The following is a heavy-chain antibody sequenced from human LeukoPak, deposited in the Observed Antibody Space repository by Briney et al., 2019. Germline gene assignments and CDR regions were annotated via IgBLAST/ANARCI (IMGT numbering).Heavy chain of an antibody. Sequence: HPGGSLRLSCAASGFTFSSYAMSWVRQAPGKGLEWVSAISGSGGSTYYADSVKGRFTISRDKSKNTLYLQMNSLRAEDTAVYYCAKNYGYSGYDYLDYWGQGTLVTVSS. CDR2: ISGSGGST. D-gene: IGHD5-12*01. V-gene: IGHV3-23*01. J-gene: IGHJ4*02. CDR3: AKNYGYSGYDYLDY. CDR1: GFTFSSYA.